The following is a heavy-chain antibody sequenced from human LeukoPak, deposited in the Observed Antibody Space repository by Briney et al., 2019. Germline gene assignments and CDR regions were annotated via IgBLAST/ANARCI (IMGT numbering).Heavy chain of an antibody. D-gene: IGHD6-6*01. J-gene: IGHJ4*02. CDR1: GFTFSNYA. Sequence: GGSLRLSCAASGFTFSNYAMSWVRQAPGKGLEWISAITGGGGDTYYADSVKGRFTISRDNSKNTLYLQMNSLRVEDTAVYHCTKGSSSSRPYYFDYWGQGALVTVSS. CDR2: ITGGGGDT. CDR3: TKGSSSSRPYYFDY. V-gene: IGHV3-23*01.